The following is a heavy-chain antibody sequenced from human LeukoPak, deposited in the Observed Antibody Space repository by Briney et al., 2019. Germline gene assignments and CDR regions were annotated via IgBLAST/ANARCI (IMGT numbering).Heavy chain of an antibody. Sequence: ASVKVSCKASGYTFTSYGISWVRQAPGQGLEWMGRISAYNGNTSYAQKLQGRVTMTTDTSTSTAYMELRSLRSDDTAVYYCARIFLAVVTRGAFDIWGQGTMVTVSS. CDR1: GYTFTSYG. V-gene: IGHV1-18*01. CDR3: ARIFLAVVTRGAFDI. D-gene: IGHD4-23*01. CDR2: ISAYNGNT. J-gene: IGHJ3*02.